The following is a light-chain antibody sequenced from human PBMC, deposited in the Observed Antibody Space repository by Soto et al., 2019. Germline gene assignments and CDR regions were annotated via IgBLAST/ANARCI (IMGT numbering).Light chain of an antibody. Sequence: DIRMPQSQSSLSAFEGDRVTITCRASQKIKSYLNWYQNKPGEAPRLLIFGASALQGGVPSRFSGSGSGTDFTLTIYSLQPEDFATYYCQQTYSVPDTFGQGTKLEIQ. CDR2: GAS. CDR3: QQTYSVPDT. J-gene: IGKJ2*01. CDR1: QKIKSY. V-gene: IGKV1-39*01.